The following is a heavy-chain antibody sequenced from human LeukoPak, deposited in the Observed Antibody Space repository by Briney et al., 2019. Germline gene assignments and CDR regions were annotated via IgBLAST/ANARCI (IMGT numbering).Heavy chain of an antibody. V-gene: IGHV4-34*01. CDR3: ARAIDFWSGYES. J-gene: IGHJ5*02. CDR2: INHSGST. Sequence: SETLSLTCAVYGGSFSGYYWSWIRQPPGKGLEWIGEINHSGSTNYNPSLKSRVTISVNTSKNQFSLKLSSVPAADTAVYYCARAIDFWSGYESWGQGTLVTVSS. CDR1: GGSFSGYY. D-gene: IGHD3-3*01.